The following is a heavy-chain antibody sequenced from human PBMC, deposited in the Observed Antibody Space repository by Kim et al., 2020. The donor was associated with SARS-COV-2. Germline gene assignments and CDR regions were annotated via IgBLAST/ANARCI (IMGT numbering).Heavy chain of an antibody. CDR1: GYTFTSYA. J-gene: IGHJ5*02. CDR3: ARGGGYCSGGSCYSEAVWFDP. CDR2: INAGNGNT. D-gene: IGHD2-15*01. Sequence: ASVKVSCKASGYTFTSYAMHWVRQAPGQRLEWMGWINAGNGNTKYSQKFQGRVTITRDTSASTAYMELSSLRSEDTAVYYCARGGGYCSGGSCYSEAVWFDPWGQGTLVTVSS. V-gene: IGHV1-3*01.